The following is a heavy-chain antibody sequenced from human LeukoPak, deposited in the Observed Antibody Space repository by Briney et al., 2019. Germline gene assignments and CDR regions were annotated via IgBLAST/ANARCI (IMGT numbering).Heavy chain of an antibody. D-gene: IGHD3-22*01. Sequence: PWGSLRLSCAASGCTIRGYGMHWVRQAPGKGLEWVAFIRDDGSNKYYADSVKGRFTISRDNSKNTLYLQMTSLRAEDVAVAYSAKDGATTYYYDTSDSLDYWGQGTLVTVSS. V-gene: IGHV3-30*02. CDR3: AKDGATTYYYDTSDSLDY. CDR1: GCTIRGYG. J-gene: IGHJ4*02. CDR2: IRDDGSNK.